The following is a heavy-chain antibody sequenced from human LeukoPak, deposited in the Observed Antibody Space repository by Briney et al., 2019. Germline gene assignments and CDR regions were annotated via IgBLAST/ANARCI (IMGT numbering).Heavy chain of an antibody. CDR3: ARDQGGQSYYYYYGMDV. J-gene: IGHJ6*02. D-gene: IGHD1-26*01. V-gene: IGHV3-66*01. CDR1: GFTVSSNY. Sequence: GGSLRLSCAASGFTVSSNYMSWVRQAPGKGLEWVSVIYSGGSTYYADSVKGRFTISRDNSKNTLYLQMNSLRAEDTAVYYCARDQGGQSYYYYYGMDVWGQGTTVTVSS. CDR2: IYSGGST.